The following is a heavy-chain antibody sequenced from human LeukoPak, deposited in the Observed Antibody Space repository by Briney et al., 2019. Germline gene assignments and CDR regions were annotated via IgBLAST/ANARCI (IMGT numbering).Heavy chain of an antibody. D-gene: IGHD3-10*01. CDR1: GYTFTSYG. CDR2: ISAYNGNT. V-gene: IGHV1-18*01. Sequence: ASVKVSCKASGYTFTSYGISWVRQAPGQGLEWMGWISAYNGNTNYAQKLQGRVTMTTDTSTSTAYMELSSLRSEDTAVYYCAPITMVRGVNFWGQGTLVTVSS. CDR3: APITMVRGVNF. J-gene: IGHJ4*02.